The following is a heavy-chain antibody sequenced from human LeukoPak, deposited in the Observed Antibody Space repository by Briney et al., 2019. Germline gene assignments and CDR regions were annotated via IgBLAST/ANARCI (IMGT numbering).Heavy chain of an antibody. CDR3: ARDPYSGSYYPDY. Sequence: GGSLRLSCAASGFTLSSYGMHWVRQAPGKGLEWVAVIWYDGSNKYYADSVKGRFTISRDNSKNTLYLQMNSLRAEDTAVYYCARDPYSGSYYPDYWGQGTLVTVSS. CDR1: GFTLSSYG. V-gene: IGHV3-33*01. D-gene: IGHD1-26*01. J-gene: IGHJ4*02. CDR2: IWYDGSNK.